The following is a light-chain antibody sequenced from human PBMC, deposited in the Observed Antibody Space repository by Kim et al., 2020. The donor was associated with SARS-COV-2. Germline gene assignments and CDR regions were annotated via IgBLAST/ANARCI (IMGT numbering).Light chain of an antibody. CDR3: QQRDSWPLT. V-gene: IGKV3-11*01. CDR2: DAT. CDR1: QSISTY. J-gene: IGKJ4*01. Sequence: SLSPGESAPLSGRASQSISTYLAWYQQKPGQAPRLLIHDATNRATGIPARFSGSGSGTDFTLTISSLEPEDFAVYYCQQRDSWPLTFGGGTKVEI.